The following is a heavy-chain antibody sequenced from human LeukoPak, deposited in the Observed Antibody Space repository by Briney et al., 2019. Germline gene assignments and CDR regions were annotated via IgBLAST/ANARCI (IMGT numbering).Heavy chain of an antibody. J-gene: IGHJ4*02. V-gene: IGHV1-69*04. CDR1: GGTFSSYX. Sequence: SCKAXGGTFSSYXXSWVRQAPGXGLEWMGRIIPILGIANYAQKFQGRVTITADKSTSTAYMELSSLRSEDTAVYYCAGSGYXXXYFDYWGQGTLVTXSS. CDR3: AGSGYXXXYFDY. CDR2: IIPILGIA. D-gene: IGHD5-18*01.